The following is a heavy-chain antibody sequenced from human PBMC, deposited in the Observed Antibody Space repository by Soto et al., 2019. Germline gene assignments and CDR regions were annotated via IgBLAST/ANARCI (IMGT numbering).Heavy chain of an antibody. Sequence: QVQLVQSGAEVKKPGSSVKVSCKASGGTFSSYAISWVRQAPGQGLEWMGGIIPIFGTANYAQKFQGRVKITADESTSTAYMELSSLRSEDTAVYYCAREPYWSSTSCYPTDAFDIGGQGPMVTVSS. V-gene: IGHV1-69*01. D-gene: IGHD2-2*01. J-gene: IGHJ3*02. CDR2: IIPIFGTA. CDR3: AREPYWSSTSCYPTDAFDI. CDR1: GGTFSSYA.